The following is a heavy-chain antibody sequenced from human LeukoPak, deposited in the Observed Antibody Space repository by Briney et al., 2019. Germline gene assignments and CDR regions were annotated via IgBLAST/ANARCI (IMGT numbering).Heavy chain of an antibody. CDR3: AGYRLGRVDP. V-gene: IGHV4-59*01. D-gene: IGHD1-1*01. CDR2: IYYSGST. CDR1: GGSISSYH. J-gene: IGHJ5*02. Sequence: PSETLSLTCTVSGGSISSYHWSWIRQPPGKGLEWIGYIYYSGSTNYNPSLKSRVTISVDTSKNQFSLKLSSVTAADTAVYYCAGYRLGRVDPWGQGTLVTVSS.